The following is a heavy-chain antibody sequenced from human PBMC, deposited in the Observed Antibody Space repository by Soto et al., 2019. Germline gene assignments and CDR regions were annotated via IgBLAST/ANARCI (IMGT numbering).Heavy chain of an antibody. J-gene: IGHJ4*02. D-gene: IGHD7-27*01. V-gene: IGHV3-33*06. CDR2: IWYDGSNT. CDR1: GFSFRNYG. Sequence: QVQLVESGGGVVQPGRSLRLSCAASGFSFRNYGMHWVRQAPGKGLEWVAVIWYDGSNTYYADSVKGRFTISTDSSKNTLYLQMNTLRAEDTAVYYCVNDWGREYLDYWGQGTLVTVSS. CDR3: VNDWGREYLDY.